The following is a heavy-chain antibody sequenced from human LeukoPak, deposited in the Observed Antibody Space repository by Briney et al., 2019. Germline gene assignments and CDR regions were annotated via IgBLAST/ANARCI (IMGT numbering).Heavy chain of an antibody. CDR1: GFTFDDYA. V-gene: IGHV3-9*03. CDR2: ISWNSGSI. Sequence: GRSLRLSCAASGFTFDDYAMHWVRQAPGKGLEWVSGISWNSGSIGYADSVKGRFTIYRDNAKNSLYLQMNSLRAEDMALYYCAKGDSSSWFGYFQHWGQGTLVTVSS. D-gene: IGHD6-13*01. J-gene: IGHJ1*01. CDR3: AKGDSSSWFGYFQH.